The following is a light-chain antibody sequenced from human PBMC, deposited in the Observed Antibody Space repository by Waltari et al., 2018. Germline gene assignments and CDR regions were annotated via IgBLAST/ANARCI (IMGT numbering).Light chain of an antibody. CDR2: ENF. CDR1: SSNLGNNS. V-gene: IGLV1-51*01. Sequence: QSVLTQPPSVSAAPGQMVSISWSGSSSNLGNNSVSWYQKLTETAPKLLIYENFQRPSGIPHRFYGSKSGTSATLDITGLQTGDEGDYYCATWDSSLSAGVFGTGTKVTVL. CDR3: ATWDSSLSAGV. J-gene: IGLJ1*01.